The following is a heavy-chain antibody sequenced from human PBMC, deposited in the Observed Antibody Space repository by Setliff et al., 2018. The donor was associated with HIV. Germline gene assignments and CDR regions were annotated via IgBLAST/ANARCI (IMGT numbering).Heavy chain of an antibody. V-gene: IGHV4-39*01. CDR1: GDSLSTSSYF. CDR2: IYYTGFT. J-gene: IGHJ4*02. Sequence: PSETLSLTCSVSGDSLSTSSYFWGWVRQSPGKGLEWIGNIYYTGFTYYSPSLKSRVTISIDTSKSQFPLNLTSVTDSDTAVYYCTKEGRGDPGLATTRLDYWGQGKLVTVSS. CDR3: TKEGRGDPGLATTRLDY. D-gene: IGHD1-1*01.